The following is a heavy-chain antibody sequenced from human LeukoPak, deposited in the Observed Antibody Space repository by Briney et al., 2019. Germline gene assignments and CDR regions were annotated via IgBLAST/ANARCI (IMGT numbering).Heavy chain of an antibody. CDR2: ISYDGSYK. CDR3: AKDRYSGLNTIDY. CDR1: EFTFSAST. D-gene: IGHD6-13*01. J-gene: IGHJ4*02. V-gene: IGHV3-30*18. Sequence: VGALRVSCASSEFTFSASTMYWVRQAPCKWLERVAVISYDGSYKFYADSAKGRFTISRDNSKSTLYLQMNSLRAEDTAVYYCAKDRYSGLNTIDYWGQGTLVTVSS.